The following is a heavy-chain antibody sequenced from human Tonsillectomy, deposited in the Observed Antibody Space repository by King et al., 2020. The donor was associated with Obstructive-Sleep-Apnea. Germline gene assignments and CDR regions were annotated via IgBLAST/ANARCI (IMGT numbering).Heavy chain of an antibody. J-gene: IGHJ6*02. CDR3: VSDKLDDHYYYAMDV. V-gene: IGHV1-2*02. D-gene: IGHD6-13*01. CDR2: INPNSGGT. Sequence: HEQLVQSGAEVKKPGASVKVSCKASGYTFTGYYIHWVRQAPGQGLEWMGWINPNSGGTNYAQKFQGRVTITRDPYINTAFMELCRLRSDDTSVYFCVSDKLDDHYYYAMDVWGQGTTVTVSS. CDR1: GYTFTGYY.